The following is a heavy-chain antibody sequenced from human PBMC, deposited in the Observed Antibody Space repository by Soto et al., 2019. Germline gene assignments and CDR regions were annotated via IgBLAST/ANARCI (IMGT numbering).Heavy chain of an antibody. V-gene: IGHV3-30*18. CDR2: ISYDGSNK. D-gene: IGHD6-19*01. CDR3: AKDFRGWYLADY. CDR1: GFTFSSYG. J-gene: IGHJ4*02. Sequence: LRLSCAASGFTFSSYGMHWVRQAPGKGLEWVAVISYDGSNKYYADSVKGRFTISRDNSKNTLYLQMNSLRAEDTAVYYCAKDFRGWYLADYWGQGTLVTVSS.